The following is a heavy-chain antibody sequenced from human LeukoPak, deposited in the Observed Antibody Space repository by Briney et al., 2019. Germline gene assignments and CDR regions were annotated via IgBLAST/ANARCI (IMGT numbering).Heavy chain of an antibody. CDR2: ISSNGGST. Sequence: GGSLRLSCAASGFTFSSYAMHWVRQAPGKGLEHVSAISSNGGSTYYANSVKGRFTISRDNSKNTLYLQMGSLRAEDMAVYYCARDRDSSGYYYVGPDYWGQGTLVTVSS. J-gene: IGHJ4*02. D-gene: IGHD3-22*01. CDR3: ARDRDSSGYYYVGPDY. V-gene: IGHV3-64*01. CDR1: GFTFSSYA.